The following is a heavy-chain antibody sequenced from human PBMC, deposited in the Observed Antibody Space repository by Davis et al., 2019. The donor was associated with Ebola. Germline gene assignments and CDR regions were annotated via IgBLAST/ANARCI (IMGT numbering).Heavy chain of an antibody. V-gene: IGHV1-2*02. CDR1: GYTFTGYY. J-gene: IGHJ5*02. D-gene: IGHD1-26*01. CDR3: AREWELLRGGFDP. CDR2: INPNSGGT. Sequence: ASVKVSCKASGYTFTGYYMHWVRQAPGQGLEWMGWINPNSGGTNYAQKFQGRVTMTRDTSISTAYMELSRLRSDDTAVYYCAREWELLRGGFDPWGQGTLVTVSS.